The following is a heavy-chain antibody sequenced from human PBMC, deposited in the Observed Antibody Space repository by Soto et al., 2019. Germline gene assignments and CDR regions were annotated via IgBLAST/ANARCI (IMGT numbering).Heavy chain of an antibody. CDR1: GGSISSYY. D-gene: IGHD1-1*01. Sequence: SETLSLTCTVSGGSISSYYWSWIRQPPGKGLEWIGYIYYSGSTNYNPSLKSRVTISVDTSKNQFSLKLSSVTAADTAVYYCARVQLERRSSYYYYYYMDVWGKGTTVTVSS. J-gene: IGHJ6*03. V-gene: IGHV4-59*01. CDR3: ARVQLERRSSYYYYYYMDV. CDR2: IYYSGST.